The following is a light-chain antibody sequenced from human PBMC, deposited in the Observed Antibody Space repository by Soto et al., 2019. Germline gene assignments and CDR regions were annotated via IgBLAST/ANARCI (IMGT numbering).Light chain of an antibody. V-gene: IGLV2-14*01. CDR1: SSDVGGYNY. CDR3: SSDTSRSTGV. J-gene: IGLJ2*01. CDR2: DVS. Sequence: QSALTQPASVSGSPGQSITISCTGTSSDVGGYNYVSWYQQHPGKATNLMIYDVSNRPSGVSNRFSGSKSGNTASLTISGRQDEDEADYYCSSDTSRSTGVFGGGTKLTVL.